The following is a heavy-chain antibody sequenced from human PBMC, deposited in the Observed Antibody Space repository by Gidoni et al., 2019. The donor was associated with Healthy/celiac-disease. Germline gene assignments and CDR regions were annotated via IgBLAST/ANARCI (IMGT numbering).Heavy chain of an antibody. CDR1: GYTFTGYY. J-gene: IGHJ4*02. D-gene: IGHD1-26*01. Sequence: QVQLVQSVAEVKTPQASVQVSCKASGYTFTGYYMHWLRQAPGQGLEWMGWINPKSGGTNYAQKFQGWVTMTRDTSISTAYMELSRLRSDDTAVYYCARESQYSGSYGYWGQGTLVTVSS. CDR2: INPKSGGT. CDR3: ARESQYSGSYGY. V-gene: IGHV1-2*04.